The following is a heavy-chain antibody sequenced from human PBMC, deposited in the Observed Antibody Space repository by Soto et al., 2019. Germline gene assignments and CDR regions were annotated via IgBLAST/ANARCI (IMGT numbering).Heavy chain of an antibody. CDR1: RFSFSEYG. J-gene: IGHJ6*02. CDR2: IWFDASHE. Sequence: PGGSLRLSCAASRFSFSEYGMHWVRQAPCKGLEWLTIIWFDASHEYYADSVKGRFTISRDNSNNTLYLQLNSLTADDTAVYFCARDQGRATADGPLGNGLDVWGRGTAVTVSS. D-gene: IGHD6-13*01. V-gene: IGHV3-33*01. CDR3: ARDQGRATADGPLGNGLDV.